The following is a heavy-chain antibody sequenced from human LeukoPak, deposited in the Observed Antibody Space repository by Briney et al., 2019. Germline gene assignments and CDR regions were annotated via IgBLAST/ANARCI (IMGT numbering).Heavy chain of an antibody. V-gene: IGHV3-23*01. CDR3: AKTLSSWYFDL. CDR1: GFTFTNHG. J-gene: IGHJ2*01. D-gene: IGHD6-6*01. CDR2: ISASGGST. Sequence: PGGSLRLSCAASGFTFTNHGMIWVRQAPGKGLEWVSSISASGGSTNYADSVKGRFTISRDNSNNTLYVQMNSLRAEDTAVYYRAKTLSSWYFDLWGRGTLVTVSS.